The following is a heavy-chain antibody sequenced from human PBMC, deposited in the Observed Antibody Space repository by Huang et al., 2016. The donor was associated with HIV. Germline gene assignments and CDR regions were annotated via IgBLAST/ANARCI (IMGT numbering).Heavy chain of an antibody. V-gene: IGHV4-59*11. D-gene: IGHD3-3*01. J-gene: IGHJ4*02. CDR2: IYQCGGA. CDR1: GGSISSHY. CDR3: ARDKHDFWSGYSRSYYFDY. Sequence: QVQLQESGPGLMKPSETLSLTCSVSGGSISSHYWNWIRQPPGKGLEWIGNIYQCGGANYNPSLKSRVTISVDTSKNQFSLKLRSVTAADTAVYFCARDKHDFWSGYSRSYYFDYWGQGTLVTVSS.